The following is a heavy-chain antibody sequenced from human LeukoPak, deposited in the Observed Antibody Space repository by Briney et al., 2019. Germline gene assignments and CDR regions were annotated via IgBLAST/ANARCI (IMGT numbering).Heavy chain of an antibody. V-gene: IGHV1-46*01. D-gene: IGHD4-17*01. CDR3: ARETPHGDYGDNYGEYFQH. J-gene: IGHJ1*01. CDR1: GYTFTSYY. CDR2: INPSGVST. Sequence: ASVKVSCKASGYTFTSYYMHWVRQAPGQGLEWMGIINPSGVSTSYAQKFQGRVTMTRDMSTSTVYMELSSLRSEDTAVYYCARETPHGDYGDNYGEYFQHWGQGTLVTVSS.